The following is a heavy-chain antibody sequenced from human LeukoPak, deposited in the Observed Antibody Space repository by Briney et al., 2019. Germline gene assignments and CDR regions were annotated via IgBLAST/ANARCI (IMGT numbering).Heavy chain of an antibody. J-gene: IGHJ3*02. CDR1: GGSISSYY. CDR2: IYYSGST. CDR3: ARVLGYYYDSSGSPHPAFDI. Sequence: SETLSLTCTVSGGSISSYYWSWIRQPPGKGLEWIGYIYYSGSTNYNPSLKSRVTISVDTSKNQFSLKLSSVTAADTAVSYCARVLGYYYDSSGSPHPAFDIWGQGTMVTVSS. D-gene: IGHD3-22*01. V-gene: IGHV4-59*01.